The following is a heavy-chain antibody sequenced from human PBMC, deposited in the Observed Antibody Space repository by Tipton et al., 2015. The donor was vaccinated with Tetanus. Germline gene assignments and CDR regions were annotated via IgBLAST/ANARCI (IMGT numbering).Heavy chain of an antibody. CDR3: ATPVSSGSYSGGASNDY. J-gene: IGHJ4*02. V-gene: IGHV3-23*01. CDR1: GFTFSSYA. Sequence: SLRLSCAASGFTFSSYAMSWVRQAPGKGLEWVSAISGSGGSTYYADSVKGRFTISRDNSKNTLYLQMNSLRAGDTAVYYCATPVSSGSYSGGASNDYWGQGTLVTVSS. D-gene: IGHD1-26*01. CDR2: ISGSGGST.